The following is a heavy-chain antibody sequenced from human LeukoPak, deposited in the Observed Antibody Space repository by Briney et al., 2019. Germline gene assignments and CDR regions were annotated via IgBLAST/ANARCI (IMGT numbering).Heavy chain of an antibody. CDR3: ARGITVLRFLEWLPHGMDV. Sequence: GGSLRLSCAASGFTVSCNYMSWLRHAPGKGLEWVSDIYSGGSTYYADSVKGRFTISRDNSKNTLYLQMNSLRAEDTAVYYCARGITVLRFLEWLPHGMDVWGQGTTVTVSS. CDR2: IYSGGST. V-gene: IGHV3-66*01. D-gene: IGHD3-3*01. J-gene: IGHJ6*02. CDR1: GFTVSCNY.